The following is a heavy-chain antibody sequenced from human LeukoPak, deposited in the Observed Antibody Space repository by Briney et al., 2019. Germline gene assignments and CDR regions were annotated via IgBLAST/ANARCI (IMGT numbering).Heavy chain of an antibody. D-gene: IGHD6-19*01. V-gene: IGHV4-59*12. CDR2: IYHSGTT. CDR1: GGSISSYY. Sequence: PSETLSLTCTVSGGSISSYYWNWIRQPAGKGLEWIGEIYHSGTTNYNPSLKSRVTISVDTSKNQFSLNLSSVTAADTAVYDRAXXXQWLVRELGFQPWGQGTLVTVS. CDR3: AXXXQWLVRELGFQP. J-gene: IGHJ1*01.